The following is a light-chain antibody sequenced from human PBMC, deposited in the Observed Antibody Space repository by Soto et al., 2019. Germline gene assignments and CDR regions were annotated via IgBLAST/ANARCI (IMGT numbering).Light chain of an antibody. V-gene: IGKV3D-20*02. CDR1: QSITSSF. CDR3: QQRNIWPPVT. CDR2: GAF. Sequence: EIMLTQSPGILSLSPGERASLSCGASQSITSSFLAWYQHKPGQAPRLVIYGAFNRATGIPARFSGSGSGTDFTLTISSLEPEDFAVYYCQQRNIWPPVTFGQGTRLEIK. J-gene: IGKJ5*01.